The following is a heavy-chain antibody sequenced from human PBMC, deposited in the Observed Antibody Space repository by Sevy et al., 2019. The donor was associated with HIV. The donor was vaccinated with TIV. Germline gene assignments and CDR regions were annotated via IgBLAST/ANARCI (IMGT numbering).Heavy chain of an antibody. CDR2: IFPIFATA. CDR3: TSGLAVSVDY. V-gene: IGHV1-69*13. D-gene: IGHD6-19*01. CDR1: GGTCSSSA. J-gene: IGHJ4*02. Sequence: ASVKVSCKASGGTCSSSAISWVRQATGQGLEWMGGIFPIFATANYAQKFQGRLTITADESTCTAYMELSSLRSDDTAVYYCTSGLAVSVDYWGQGTLVTVSS.